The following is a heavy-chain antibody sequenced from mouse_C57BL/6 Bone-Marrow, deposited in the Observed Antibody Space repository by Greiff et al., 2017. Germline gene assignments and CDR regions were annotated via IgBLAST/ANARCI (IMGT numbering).Heavy chain of an antibody. Sequence: VQLQQPGAELVMPGASVKLSCKASGYTFTSYWMHWVKQRPGQGLEWIGEIDPSDSYTNYNQKFKGKSTLTVDKSSSTAYMQLSSLTSEDSAVDYCAKGENYGYDQGWFAYGGQGTLVTVSA. J-gene: IGHJ3*01. CDR1: GYTFTSYW. CDR2: IDPSDSYT. CDR3: AKGENYGYDQGWFAY. V-gene: IGHV1-69*01. D-gene: IGHD2-2*01.